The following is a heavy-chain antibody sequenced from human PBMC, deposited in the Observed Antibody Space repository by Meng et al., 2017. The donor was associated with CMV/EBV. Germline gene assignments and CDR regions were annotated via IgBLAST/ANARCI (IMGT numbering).Heavy chain of an antibody. Sequence: SETLSLTCTVSGVSISSYYWSWIRQPPGKGLEWIGYIYYSGSTNYNPSLKSRVTISVDTSKNQFSLKLSSVTAADTAVYYCARDKVSYGDYGYYYGMDVWGQGTTVTVSS. CDR2: IYYSGST. CDR1: GVSISSYY. J-gene: IGHJ6*02. CDR3: ARDKVSYGDYGYYYGMDV. D-gene: IGHD4-17*01. V-gene: IGHV4-59*01.